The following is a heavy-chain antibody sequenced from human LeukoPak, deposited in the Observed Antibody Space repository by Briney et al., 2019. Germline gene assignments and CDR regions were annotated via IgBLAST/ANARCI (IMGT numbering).Heavy chain of an antibody. Sequence: GGSLRLSCAASGFTFSSYGMHWVRQAPGKGLEGVADIWYDGSNKYYADSVKGRFTISRDNSKNTLYLQVNSLRAEDTAVYYCARSYGGRRGGYFDYWGQGTLVTVSS. J-gene: IGHJ4*02. CDR3: ARSYGGRRGGYFDY. CDR2: IWYDGSNK. CDR1: GFTFSSYG. D-gene: IGHD4-23*01. V-gene: IGHV3-33*01.